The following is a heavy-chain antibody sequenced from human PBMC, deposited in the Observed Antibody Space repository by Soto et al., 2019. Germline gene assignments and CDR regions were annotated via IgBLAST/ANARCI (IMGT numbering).Heavy chain of an antibody. D-gene: IGHD3-9*01. CDR3: ARNTGYDILTGYYEVAFDI. CDR2: ISSNGGST. CDR1: GVTFCSYA. V-gene: IGHV3-64*01. J-gene: IGHJ3*02. Sequence: GGSLRLCCAASGVTFCSYAMHWVRQAPGKGLEYVSAISSNGGSTYYANSVKGRFTISRDNSKNTLYLQMGSLRAEDMAVYYCARNTGYDILTGYYEVAFDIWGQGTMVTVSS.